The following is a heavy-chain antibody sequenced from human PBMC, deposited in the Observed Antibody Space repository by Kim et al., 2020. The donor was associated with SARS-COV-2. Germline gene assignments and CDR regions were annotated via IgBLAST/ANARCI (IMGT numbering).Heavy chain of an antibody. CDR2: INHSGST. Sequence: SETLSLTCAVYGGSFSGYYWSWIRQPPGKGLEWIGEINHSGSTNYNPSLKSRVTISVDTSKNQFSLKLSSVTAADTAVYYCARGSVSNWNYQGNDYWGQGTLVTVSS. D-gene: IGHD1-7*01. CDR1: GGSFSGYY. V-gene: IGHV4-34*01. CDR3: ARGSVSNWNYQGNDY. J-gene: IGHJ4*02.